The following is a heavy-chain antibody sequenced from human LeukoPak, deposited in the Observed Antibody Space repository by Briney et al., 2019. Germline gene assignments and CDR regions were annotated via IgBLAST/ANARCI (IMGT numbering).Heavy chain of an antibody. Sequence: ASVKVSCKASGYTFTGYYMHWVRQAPGQGLEWMGWINPNSGGTNYAQKFQRRVTMTRDTSISTAYMELSRLRSDDTAVYYCAREHQNSSGWYRLVLPGSGWFDPWGQGTLVTVSS. CDR1: GYTFTGYY. CDR3: AREHQNSSGWYRLVLPGSGWFDP. D-gene: IGHD6-19*01. J-gene: IGHJ5*02. CDR2: INPNSGGT. V-gene: IGHV1-2*02.